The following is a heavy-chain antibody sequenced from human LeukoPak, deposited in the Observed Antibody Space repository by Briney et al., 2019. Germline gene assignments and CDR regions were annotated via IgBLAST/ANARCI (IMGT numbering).Heavy chain of an antibody. CDR1: GFTFRSYG. Sequence: PGGSLRLSCAASGFTFRSYGMSWVRQTPGKGLEWVSAISGSGGSTYYADSVKGRFIISRDNSKNTLYLQMNSLRAEDTAVYYCAKDPMIRGLTYDFWGQGTLVSVSS. CDR3: AKDPMIRGLTYDF. J-gene: IGHJ4*02. V-gene: IGHV3-23*01. CDR2: ISGSGGST. D-gene: IGHD3-10*01.